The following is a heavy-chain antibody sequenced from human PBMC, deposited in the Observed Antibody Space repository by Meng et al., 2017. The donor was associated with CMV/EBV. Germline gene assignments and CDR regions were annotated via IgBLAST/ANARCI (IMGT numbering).Heavy chain of an antibody. D-gene: IGHD6-13*01. V-gene: IGHV1-2*02. J-gene: IGHJ5*02. CDR2: INPNSGGT. CDR3: ARSSSWYHWGGWLDA. CDR1: GYTFTGYY. Sequence: ASVKVSCKASGYTFTGYYMHWVRQAPGQGLEWMGWINPNSGGTNYAQKFQGRVTMTRDTSISTAYMELSRLRSDDTAVYYCARSSSWYHWGGWLDAGGQGNLVTVSS.